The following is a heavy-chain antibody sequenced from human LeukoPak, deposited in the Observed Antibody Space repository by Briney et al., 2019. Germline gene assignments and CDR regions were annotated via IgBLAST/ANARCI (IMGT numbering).Heavy chain of an antibody. V-gene: IGHV4-59*01. Sequence: SETLSLTCTVSGGSISSYYWSWIRQPPGKGLEWIGYIYYSGSTNYNPSLKSRVTISVDTSKNQFSLKLSSVTAADTAVYYCARARLTVTTSGSGPDWFDPSGQGTLVTVSS. CDR3: ARARLTVTTSGSGPDWFDP. D-gene: IGHD4-17*01. CDR1: GGSISSYY. J-gene: IGHJ5*02. CDR2: IYYSGST.